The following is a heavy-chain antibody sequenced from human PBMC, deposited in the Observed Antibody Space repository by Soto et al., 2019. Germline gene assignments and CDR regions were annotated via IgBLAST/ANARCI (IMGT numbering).Heavy chain of an antibody. V-gene: IGHV4-59*12. D-gene: IGHD5-12*01. CDR3: ARKVGYSGFSTAGYGLDV. CDR1: GGSISTGY. Sequence: PSETLSLTCTDSGGSISTGYWTWIRQPPGKGLEWIGYIYYSGSTDYNPSLKSRVTISVDTSKNQLSLKLSSVTAADTAVYFCARKVGYSGFSTAGYGLDVWGQGTTVTVSS. J-gene: IGHJ6*02. CDR2: IYYSGST.